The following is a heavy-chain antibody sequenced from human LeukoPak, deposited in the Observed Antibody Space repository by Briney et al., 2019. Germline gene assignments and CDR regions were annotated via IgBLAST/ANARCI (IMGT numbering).Heavy chain of an antibody. J-gene: IGHJ4*02. V-gene: IGHV3-7*04. CDR3: VRDGSGSDFSLDY. CDR1: GFNFDNYY. CDR2: IRHDGSDV. Sequence: GGSLRLSCVASGFNFDNYYMSWVRQAPGKGLEWMADIRHDGSDVYNVDSVRGRFTISRDNAKKSVFLQMNRLKDEDTAVYYCVRDGSGSDFSLDYWGQGTLVTVSS. D-gene: IGHD3-10*01.